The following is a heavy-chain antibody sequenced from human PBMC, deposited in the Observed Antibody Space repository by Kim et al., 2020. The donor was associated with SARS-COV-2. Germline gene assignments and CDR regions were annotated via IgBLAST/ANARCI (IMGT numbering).Heavy chain of an antibody. D-gene: IGHD3-22*01. V-gene: IGHV3-9*01. CDR1: GFTFGDYA. CDR3: AKDSSAGYDSSGYFLDY. J-gene: IGHJ4*02. CDR2: ISWNSGSI. Sequence: GGSLRLSCAASGFTFGDYAMHWVRQAPGKGLEWVSGISWNSGSIGYADSVKGRFTISRDNAKNSLYLQMNSLRAEDTALYYCAKDSSAGYDSSGYFLDYWGQGTLVTVSS.